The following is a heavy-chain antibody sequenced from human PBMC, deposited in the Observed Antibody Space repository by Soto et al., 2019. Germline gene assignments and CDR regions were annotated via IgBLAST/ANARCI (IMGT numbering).Heavy chain of an antibody. Sequence: EVQLVESGGGLVQPGGSLRLSCAASGFTFSSYWMSWVRQAPGKGLEWVANIKQDGSEKYYVDSVKGRFTISRDNAKNSLYMQMNILRAEDTAVYYCAEDFMRQLGYYPHDSFDIWGQGTMVTGSS. CDR2: IKQDGSEK. V-gene: IGHV3-7*01. J-gene: IGHJ3*02. D-gene: IGHD6-6*01. CDR3: AEDFMRQLGYYPHDSFDI. CDR1: GFTFSSYW.